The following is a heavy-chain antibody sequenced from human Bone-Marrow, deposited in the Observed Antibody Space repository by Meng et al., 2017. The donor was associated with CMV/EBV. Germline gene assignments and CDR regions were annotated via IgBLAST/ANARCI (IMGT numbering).Heavy chain of an antibody. CDR2: IYYSGST. V-gene: IGHV4-59*12. Sequence: SETLSLTCTVSGGSISSYYWSWIRQPPGKGLEWIGYIYYSGSTNYNPSLKSRVTISVDTSKNQFSLKLSSVTAADTAVYYSARGVGIAAAGVDYWGQGTLVNVSS. CDR1: GGSISSYY. D-gene: IGHD6-13*01. CDR3: ARGVGIAAAGVDY. J-gene: IGHJ4*02.